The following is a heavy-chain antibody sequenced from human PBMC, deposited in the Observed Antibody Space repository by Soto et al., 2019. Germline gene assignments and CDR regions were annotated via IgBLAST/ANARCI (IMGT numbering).Heavy chain of an antibody. CDR3: ARDEGYCSGGSCYVYAFDI. CDR2: ISSSGSTI. Sequence: GGSLRLSCAASGFTFSDYYMSWIRQAPGKGLEWVSYISSSGSTIYYADSVKGRFTISRDNAKNSLYLQMNSLRAEDTAVYYCARDEGYCSGGSCYVYAFDIWGQGTMVTVSS. D-gene: IGHD2-15*01. J-gene: IGHJ3*02. V-gene: IGHV3-11*01. CDR1: GFTFSDYY.